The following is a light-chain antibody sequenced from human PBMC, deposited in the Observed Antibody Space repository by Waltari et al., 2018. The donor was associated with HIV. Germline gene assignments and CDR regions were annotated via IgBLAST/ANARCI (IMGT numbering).Light chain of an antibody. Sequence: AIQMTQSPSSLSASVGDRVTITCRASQGIGNDLGWYQQKSGKPPKLLIYAASTLQTGVPSRFSGSGSGTDFTLTISSLQPEDFATYYCLQDYNYPWTFGQGTKVEIK. CDR3: LQDYNYPWT. J-gene: IGKJ1*01. V-gene: IGKV1-6*01. CDR2: AAS. CDR1: QGIGND.